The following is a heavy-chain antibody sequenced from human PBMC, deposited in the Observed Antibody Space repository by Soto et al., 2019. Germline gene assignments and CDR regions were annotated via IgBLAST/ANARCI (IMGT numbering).Heavy chain of an antibody. CDR2: IIPIYASP. J-gene: IGHJ4*02. Sequence: QVQLVQSGAEVKKPGSSVKVSCKASGGTFSSNAISWVRQAPGQGLEWMGGIIPIYASPNYAQNFQGRVTVTADKATSTAYLELSRLKFADSAIYYCAVTVPGSRSALAHWGRGTLVIVSS. CDR1: GGTFSSNA. D-gene: IGHD6-19*01. V-gene: IGHV1-69*06. CDR3: AVTVPGSRSALAH.